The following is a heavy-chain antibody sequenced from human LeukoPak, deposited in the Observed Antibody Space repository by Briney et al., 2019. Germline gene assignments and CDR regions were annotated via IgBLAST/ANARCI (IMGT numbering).Heavy chain of an antibody. Sequence: GGSLRLSCAASGFSFSSYATHWVRQAPGKGLEWVAVISYDGSNKYYADSVKGRFTISRDNSKNTLYLQMNSLRAEDTAVYYCAREGRVGSYYDSSGYYTFDYWGQGTLVTVSS. D-gene: IGHD3-22*01. CDR3: AREGRVGSYYDSSGYYTFDY. CDR1: GFSFSSYA. J-gene: IGHJ4*02. CDR2: ISYDGSNK. V-gene: IGHV3-30*04.